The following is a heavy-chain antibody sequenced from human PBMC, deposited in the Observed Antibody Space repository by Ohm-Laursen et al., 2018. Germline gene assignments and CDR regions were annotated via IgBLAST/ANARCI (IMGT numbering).Heavy chain of an antibody. V-gene: IGHV1-2*02. CDR1: GYTFTNHF. J-gene: IGHJ3*02. CDR2: INPASGAT. CDR3: TRDPGGNAFDI. Sequence: GASVKVSCKASGYTFTNHFMHWARQAPGQGLEWMGWINPASGATDYAQSFQGRVTMTSDTSVSTAYMEVSRLQFDDTAVYYCTRDPGGNAFDIWGQGTLVTVSS.